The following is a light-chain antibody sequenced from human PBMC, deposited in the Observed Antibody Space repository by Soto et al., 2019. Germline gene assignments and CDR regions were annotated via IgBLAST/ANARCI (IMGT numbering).Light chain of an antibody. V-gene: IGKV3-15*01. J-gene: IGKJ2*01. Sequence: EIVMTQSPATLSVSPGERATLSCRASQTVASNLAGYQQKPGQAPRLLIHGASTRATGVPARFSGSGSGTEFTLTISSLQSEDFAVYYCQQYHNWPPQYTFGQGTKLRIK. CDR3: QQYHNWPPQYT. CDR2: GAS. CDR1: QTVASN.